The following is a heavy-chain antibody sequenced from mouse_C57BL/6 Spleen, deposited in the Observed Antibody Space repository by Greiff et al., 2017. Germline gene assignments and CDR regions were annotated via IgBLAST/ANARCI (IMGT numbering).Heavy chain of an antibody. V-gene: IGHV1-18*01. Sequence: EVQLQQSGPELVKPGASVKIPCKASGYTFTDYNMDWVKQSHGKSLEWIGDINPNNGGTSYNQKFKGKATLTVDKSSSTAYMELRSLTSEDTAVYYCARSYYGHAMDYWGQGTSLTVSS. CDR2: INPNNGGT. D-gene: IGHD1-1*02. J-gene: IGHJ4*01. CDR1: GYTFTDYN. CDR3: ARSYYGHAMDY.